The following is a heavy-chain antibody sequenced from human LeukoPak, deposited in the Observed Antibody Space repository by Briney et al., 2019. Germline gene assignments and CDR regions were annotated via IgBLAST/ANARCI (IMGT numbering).Heavy chain of an antibody. D-gene: IGHD3-3*01. V-gene: IGHV1-69*13. CDR3: ARNSDFWSGYYSA. J-gene: IGHJ5*02. CDR1: GGTFNNYA. CDR2: IIPIFGTA. Sequence: SVKVSCKASGGTFNNYAISWVRQAPGQGLEWMGGIIPIFGTANYAQKFQGRVTITADESTSTAYMELSSLRSEDTAVYYCARNSDFWSGYYSAWGQGTLDTVSS.